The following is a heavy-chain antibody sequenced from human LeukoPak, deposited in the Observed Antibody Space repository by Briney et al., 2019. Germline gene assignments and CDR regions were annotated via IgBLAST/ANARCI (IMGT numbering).Heavy chain of an antibody. CDR3: ARATQDPGYFDY. Sequence: SETLSLTCTVSGDSISSYHWSWIRQPPGEGLEWIGHIYSSGTTSYNPSLKSRVTISVDTSKNFFSLKLRSVTAADTAVYYCARATQDPGYFDYWGQGTLVTVSS. D-gene: IGHD3-10*01. V-gene: IGHV4-59*01. J-gene: IGHJ4*02. CDR2: IYSSGTT. CDR1: GDSISSYH.